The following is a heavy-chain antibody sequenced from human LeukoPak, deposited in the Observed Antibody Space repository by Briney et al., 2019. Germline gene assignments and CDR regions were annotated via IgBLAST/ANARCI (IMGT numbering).Heavy chain of an antibody. CDR3: AKDGVWGYSSGWYGGGYFDY. V-gene: IGHV3-30*04. D-gene: IGHD6-13*01. CDR2: ISYNGSNK. J-gene: IGHJ4*02. CDR1: GFTFRSYT. Sequence: GGSLRLSCAASGFTFRSYTMHWVRQAPGKGLEWVAVISYNGSNKYYADSVKGRFTISRDNSKNMLSLQMNSLRAEDTAVYYCAKDGVWGYSSGWYGGGYFDYWGLGTLVTVSS.